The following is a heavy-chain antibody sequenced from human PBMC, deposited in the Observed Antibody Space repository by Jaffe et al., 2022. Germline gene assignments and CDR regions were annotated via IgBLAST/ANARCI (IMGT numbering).Heavy chain of an antibody. J-gene: IGHJ4*02. Sequence: EVQLVESGGGLVKPGGSLRLSCAASGFTFSSYSMNWVRQAPGKGLEWVSSISSSSSYIYYADSVKGRFTISRDNAKNSLYLQMNSLRAEDTAVYYCARKDIVVVPAVQDLFDYWGQGTLVTVSS. CDR2: ISSSSSYI. CDR3: ARKDIVVVPAVQDLFDY. D-gene: IGHD2-2*01. CDR1: GFTFSSYS. V-gene: IGHV3-21*01.